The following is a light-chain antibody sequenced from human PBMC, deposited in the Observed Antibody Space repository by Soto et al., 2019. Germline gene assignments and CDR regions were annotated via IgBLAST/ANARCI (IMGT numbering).Light chain of an antibody. J-gene: IGKJ3*01. Sequence: DIQMTQSPSSLSSSVGDRVTLTCRASQGISNYLAWYQQKPGNGPKLLIYAASTLQSGVPSRFSGSGSGTDFTITIISLQPEDVATFYWQKYNSDHFTFGPGTKVDIK. CDR2: AAS. V-gene: IGKV1-27*01. CDR1: QGISNY. CDR3: QKYNSDHFT.